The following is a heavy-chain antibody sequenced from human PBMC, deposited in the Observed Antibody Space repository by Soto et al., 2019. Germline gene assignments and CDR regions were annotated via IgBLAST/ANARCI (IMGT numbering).Heavy chain of an antibody. D-gene: IGHD5-18*01. CDR1: GFTFSSYD. Sequence: GGSLRLSCEASGFTFSSYDMHWVRQATGKGLEWVSAIGTAGDTYYPGSVKGRFTISRENAKNSLYLQMNSLRAEDTAVYYCARAGYSYGGYGMDVWGPGTVVTVSS. CDR3: ARAGYSYGGYGMDV. J-gene: IGHJ6*02. CDR2: IGTAGDT. V-gene: IGHV3-13*01.